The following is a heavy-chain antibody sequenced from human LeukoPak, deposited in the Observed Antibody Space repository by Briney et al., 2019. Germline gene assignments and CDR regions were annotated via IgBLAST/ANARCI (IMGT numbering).Heavy chain of an antibody. V-gene: IGHV1-2*02. CDR2: INPNSGGT. Sequence: ASVKVSCKASGYTFTGYYMHWVRQAPGQGLEWMGWINPNSGGTNHAQKFRGRVTMTRDTSISTAYMELSRLRSDDTAVYYCARDRPLDADDYYGFYYFDYWGQGTLVTVSS. CDR3: ARDRPLDADDYYGFYYFDY. CDR1: GYTFTGYY. D-gene: IGHD3-10*01. J-gene: IGHJ4*02.